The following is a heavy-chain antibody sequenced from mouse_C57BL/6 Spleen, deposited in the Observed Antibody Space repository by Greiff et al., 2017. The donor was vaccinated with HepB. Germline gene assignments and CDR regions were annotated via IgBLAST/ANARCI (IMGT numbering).Heavy chain of an antibody. CDR2: IHPNSGST. CDR3: ARQGGNPYYAMDY. J-gene: IGHJ4*01. V-gene: IGHV1-64*01. Sequence: VQLQQPGAELVKPGASVKLSCKASGYTFTSYWMHWVKQRPGQGLEWIGMIHPNSGSTNYNEKFKSKATLTVDKSSSTAYMQLSSLTSEDSAVYYCARQGGNPYYAMDYWGQGTSVTVSS. D-gene: IGHD2-1*01. CDR1: GYTFTSYW.